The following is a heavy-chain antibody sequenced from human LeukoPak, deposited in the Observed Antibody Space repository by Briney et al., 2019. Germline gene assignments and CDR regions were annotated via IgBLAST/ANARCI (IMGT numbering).Heavy chain of an antibody. D-gene: IGHD5-18*01. J-gene: IGHJ5*02. CDR2: IKSKTDGGTT. V-gene: IGHV3-15*01. CDR1: GFTFSTAW. CDR3: TTDSRYRYAYDH. Sequence: NPGGSLRLSCAASGFTFSTAWVSWVRQAPGKGLEWVGRIKSKTDGGTTDYAAPVKGRFTISRDDSKNRLYLQMNSLKTEDTAVYYCTTDSRYRYAYDHWGQGTLVTVSS.